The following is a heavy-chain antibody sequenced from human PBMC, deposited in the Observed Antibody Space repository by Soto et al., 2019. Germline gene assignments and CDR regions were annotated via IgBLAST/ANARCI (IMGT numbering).Heavy chain of an antibody. V-gene: IGHV3-23*01. CDR2: ISGSGGST. CDR3: AREITRVRGVTNPY. D-gene: IGHD3-10*01. CDR1: GFTFSSYA. Sequence: GGSLRLSCAASGFTFSSYAMSWVRQAPGKGLEWVAAISGSGGSTYYADSVKGRLPISRDNAKTTLYLQMNSLRAEDTAVYYCAREITRVRGVTNPYWGQGTLVTVSS. J-gene: IGHJ4*02.